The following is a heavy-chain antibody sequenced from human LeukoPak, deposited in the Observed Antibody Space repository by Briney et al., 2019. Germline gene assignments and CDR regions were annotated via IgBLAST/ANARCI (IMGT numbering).Heavy chain of an antibody. CDR3: AREGGTNGVWDLDY. V-gene: IGHV4-31*03. Sequence: SQTLSLTCTVSGGSISSGGYFWSWIRQHPGKGLEWIGYIYYSGSTYYSPSLKSRVTISVDTSKNQFSLKLNSVTAADTAVYYCAREGGTNGVWDLDYWGQGTLVTVSS. D-gene: IGHD2-8*01. CDR1: GGSISSGGYF. J-gene: IGHJ4*02. CDR2: IYYSGST.